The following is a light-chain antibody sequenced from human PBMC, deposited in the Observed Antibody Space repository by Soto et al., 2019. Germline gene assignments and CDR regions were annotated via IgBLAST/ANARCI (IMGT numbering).Light chain of an antibody. CDR1: QSVSGSY. CDR3: QQYNNWPVT. CDR2: GAS. Sequence: EVVMTQSPATLSVSPGERATLSCRASQSVSGSYLAWHQQKPGQAPRLLVYGASTRATGIPASFSGSGSGTEFTLTISSLQPEDFAVYYCQQYNNWPVTFGQGTRLEIK. J-gene: IGKJ5*01. V-gene: IGKV3D-15*01.